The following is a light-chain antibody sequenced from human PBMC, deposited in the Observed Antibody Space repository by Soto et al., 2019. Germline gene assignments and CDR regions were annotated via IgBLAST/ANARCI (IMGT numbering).Light chain of an antibody. J-gene: IGKJ5*01. V-gene: IGKV3-15*01. CDR1: QSVSSN. Sequence: EIVMTQSPATLSVSPGERATLSCRASQSVSSNLAWYQQTPGQAPRLLIYGASARATGIPARFSGSGSGTEFTLTISSLQSEDFAVYYCQQYNNRPPITFGQGTRLGIK. CDR2: GAS. CDR3: QQYNNRPPIT.